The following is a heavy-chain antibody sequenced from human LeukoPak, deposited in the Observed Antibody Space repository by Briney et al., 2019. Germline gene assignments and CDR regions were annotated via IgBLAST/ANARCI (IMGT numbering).Heavy chain of an antibody. CDR1: GFTFLNYA. J-gene: IGHJ4*02. Sequence: GGSLRLSCAASGFTFLNYAMSWVRQAPGKGLQWVSGISGRDDTTYYTDSPEGSTYYTNSAEGRFTISRDNSKNTVYLQIDSLGVEDTAVYYCAKCMSATGVCLNFDSWGQGILVTVSS. CDR3: AKCMSATGVCLNFDS. CDR2: ISGRDDTTYYTDSPEGST. V-gene: IGHV3-23*01. D-gene: IGHD2-21*02.